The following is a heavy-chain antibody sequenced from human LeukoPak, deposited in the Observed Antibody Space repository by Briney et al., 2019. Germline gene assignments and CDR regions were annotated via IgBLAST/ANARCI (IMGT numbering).Heavy chain of an antibody. V-gene: IGHV3-23*01. CDR3: AKRGVVIRVILVGFHKEAYYFDS. CDR1: GITLSNYG. CDR2: ISDRGSRT. D-gene: IGHD3-22*01. J-gene: IGHJ4*02. Sequence: GGSLRLSCAVSGITLSNYGMSWVRQAPGKGLEWVAGISDRGSRTNYADSVKGRFTISTDHPENTLYLQMNSLRAEDTAVYFCAKRGVVIRVILVGFHKEAYYFDSWGQGALVTVSS.